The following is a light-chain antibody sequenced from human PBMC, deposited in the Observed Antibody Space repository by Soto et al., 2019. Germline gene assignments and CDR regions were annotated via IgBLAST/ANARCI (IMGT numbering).Light chain of an antibody. J-gene: IGKJ1*01. V-gene: IGKV3-20*01. CDR1: QTVNSDY. CDR2: ATS. CDR3: HQFGYSHRT. Sequence: EIVLTQSPGTLSLSPGETASLSCRASQTVNSDYLAWFQQRPGQAPRLLIFATSRRATDIPDRFSGSGSGTDFTLAIRRLDPEDFAVYYCHQFGYSHRTLGQGTKVDMK.